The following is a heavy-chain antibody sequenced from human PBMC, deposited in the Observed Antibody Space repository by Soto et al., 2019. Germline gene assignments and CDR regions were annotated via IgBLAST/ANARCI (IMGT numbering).Heavy chain of an antibody. CDR3: ARLAPSRVI. CDR1: GFSLRNIRMG. J-gene: IGHJ4*02. V-gene: IGHV2-26*01. Sequence: QVTLEESGPVLVRPTETLTLTCTVSGFSLRNIRMGVSCIRQPPGKALEWLAHIFSNDDKSYSPSLKSRVRVSQDTSNSQVFLIMTNMDPMDTGPYYCARLAPSRVIWSQGTLVTVSS. CDR2: IFSNDDK.